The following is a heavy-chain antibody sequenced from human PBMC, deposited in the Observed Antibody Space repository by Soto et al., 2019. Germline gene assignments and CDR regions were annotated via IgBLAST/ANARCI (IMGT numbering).Heavy chain of an antibody. CDR3: AKNGPSDIVVVPAAAHYYYYGMDV. Sequence: PWGGFGLSCASSGFTFNSYGMHWVRQAPGKGLEWVAVISYDGSNKYYADSVKGRFTISRDNSKNTLYLQMNSLRAEDTAVYYCAKNGPSDIVVVPAAAHYYYYGMDVWGQGTTVTVSS. CDR1: GFTFNSYG. D-gene: IGHD2-2*01. J-gene: IGHJ6*02. CDR2: ISYDGSNK. V-gene: IGHV3-30*18.